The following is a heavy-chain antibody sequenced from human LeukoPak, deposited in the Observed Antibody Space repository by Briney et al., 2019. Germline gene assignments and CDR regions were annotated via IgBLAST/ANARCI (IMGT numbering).Heavy chain of an antibody. CDR2: ISSTSSTT. V-gene: IGHV3-48*01. CDR1: GSTFSSYS. Sequence: PGGSLRLSCAASGSTFSSYSMNWVRQAPGKGLEWVSNISSTSSTTYYADSVKGRFTISRDNAKNSLYLQMNSLRAEDTAVYYCAREAGSLPFDYWGQGTLVTVSS. D-gene: IGHD1-14*01. J-gene: IGHJ4*02. CDR3: AREAGSLPFDY.